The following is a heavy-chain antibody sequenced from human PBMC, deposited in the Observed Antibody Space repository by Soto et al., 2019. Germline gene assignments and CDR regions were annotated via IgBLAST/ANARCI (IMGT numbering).Heavy chain of an antibody. CDR2: ISGSGTMK. CDR1: GFTFRNHA. CDR3: AKEAEENEQVPIPGDN. Sequence: GGSLRLSCVASGFTFRNHAMTWVRQAPGKGLEWVSGISGSGTMKYYADSVRGHLIISRENAKNTLHLQMDNLRVEDTAVYYCAKEAEENEQVPIPGDNWGQGTLVTVSS. D-gene: IGHD2-2*02. J-gene: IGHJ4*02. V-gene: IGHV3-23*01.